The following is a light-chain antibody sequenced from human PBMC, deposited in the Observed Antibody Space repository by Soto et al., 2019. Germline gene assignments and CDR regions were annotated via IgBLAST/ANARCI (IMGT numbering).Light chain of an antibody. CDR2: VAS. V-gene: IGKV1-17*01. CDR1: QGIRND. CDR3: LQHDSYPLT. Sequence: DIKMTQSPSSLSAAVGDRVTITCRASQGIRNDLAWYQQKAGKAPKRLIYVASSLQSGVPSRFSGSGSGTEFTLTINSLQPEDFATYFCLQHDSYPLTFGQGTRLA. J-gene: IGKJ5*01.